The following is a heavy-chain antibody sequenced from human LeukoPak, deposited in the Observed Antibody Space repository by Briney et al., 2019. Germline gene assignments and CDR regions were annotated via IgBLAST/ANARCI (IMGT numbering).Heavy chain of an antibody. CDR3: AKDKAARASSLFDY. J-gene: IGHJ4*02. Sequence: TGGSLRLSCAASGFTFSSYWMSWVRQAPGKGLEWVANIKQDGSEKYYVDSVKGRFTISRDNAKNSLYLQMNSLRAEDMALYYCAKDKAARASSLFDYWGQGTLVTVSS. CDR1: GFTFSSYW. V-gene: IGHV3-7*03. D-gene: IGHD6-6*01. CDR2: IKQDGSEK.